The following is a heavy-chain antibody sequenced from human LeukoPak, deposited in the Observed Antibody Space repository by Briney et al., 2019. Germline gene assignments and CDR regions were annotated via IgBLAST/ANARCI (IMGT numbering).Heavy chain of an antibody. J-gene: IGHJ3*02. CDR2: IYSGGST. D-gene: IGHD3/OR15-3a*01. CDR3: ARAPSLRGYDLGAFDI. CDR1: GFTVISNY. Sequence: PGGSLRLSCAASGFTVISNYMSGVGQAPGRGVAGVSVIYSGGSTYYADSVKGRFTISRDNSKNTLYLQMNSLRAEDTAVYYCARAPSLRGYDLGAFDIWGQGTMVTVSS. V-gene: IGHV3-53*01.